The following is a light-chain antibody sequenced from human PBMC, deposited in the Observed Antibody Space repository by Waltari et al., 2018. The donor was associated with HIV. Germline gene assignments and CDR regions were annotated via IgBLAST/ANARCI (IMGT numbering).Light chain of an antibody. Sequence: EIVYTHSAVILPLSPGDRPIVLCRVTQSNSNNFLDWCQQKPGQPPRLLIYISFIRAAGVPDRFSGSGAGTDFTLYISRLEPEDFGVYYCKQYGNAPRTFGQGTKVEI. V-gene: IGKV3-20*01. J-gene: IGKJ1*01. CDR1: QSNSNNF. CDR2: ISF. CDR3: KQYGNAPRT.